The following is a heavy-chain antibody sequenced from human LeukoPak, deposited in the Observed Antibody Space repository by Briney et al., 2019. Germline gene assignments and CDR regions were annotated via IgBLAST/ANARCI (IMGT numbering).Heavy chain of an antibody. D-gene: IGHD5-18*01. CDR2: ICGSGGST. CDR3: AKRSYGFSYYFDY. V-gene: IGHV3-23*01. J-gene: IGHJ4*02. CDR1: GFTFSSYA. Sequence: GGSLRLSCAASGFTFSSYAMSWVREAPGEGLEWVSTICGSGGSTYYADSVKGRFTISRDNSKNTLYLQMNSLRAEDTAVYYCAKRSYGFSYYFDYWGQGTLVTVSS.